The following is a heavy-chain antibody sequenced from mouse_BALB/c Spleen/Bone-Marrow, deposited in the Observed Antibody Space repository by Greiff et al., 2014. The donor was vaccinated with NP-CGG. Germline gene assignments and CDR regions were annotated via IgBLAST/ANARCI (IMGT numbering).Heavy chain of an antibody. D-gene: IGHD1-1*02. CDR3: ARSGERYGAMDY. CDR1: GFTFSDFY. CDR2: ISNGGTYT. Sequence: EVQLVESGGGLVKPGGSLKLSCAASGFTFSDFYMLWFRQTPEKRLEWVATISNGGTYTYYPDSVKGRFTISRDNAKNNLYLQMSSLKSEDTAMYYCARSGERYGAMDYWGQGTSVTVTS. V-gene: IGHV5-4*02. J-gene: IGHJ4*01.